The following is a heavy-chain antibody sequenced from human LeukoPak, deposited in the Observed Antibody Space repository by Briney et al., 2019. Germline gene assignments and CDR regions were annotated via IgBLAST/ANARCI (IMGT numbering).Heavy chain of an antibody. CDR3: AREGVAAKDAFDI. Sequence: EGSLRLSCAASGFTVSSNYMSWVRQAPGKGLEWVSVIYSGGSKDYADSVKGRFTISRDNSKNTLYLQMNSLRAEDTAVYYCAREGVAAKDAFDIWGRGTMVTVSS. D-gene: IGHD2-15*01. V-gene: IGHV3-53*01. CDR1: GFTVSSNY. CDR2: IYSGGSK. J-gene: IGHJ3*02.